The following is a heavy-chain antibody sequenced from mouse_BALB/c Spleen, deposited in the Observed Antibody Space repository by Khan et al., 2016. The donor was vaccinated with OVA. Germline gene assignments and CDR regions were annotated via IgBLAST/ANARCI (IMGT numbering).Heavy chain of an antibody. D-gene: IGHD2-3*01. V-gene: IGHV2-9*02. J-gene: IGHJ4*01. CDR1: GFSLTSYG. CDR3: ARFYDPYYAMDY. Sequence: VQLQESGPGLVAPSQSLSITCTVSGFSLTSYGVNWGRQPPGKGLEWLGVIWAGGSTNYNSALMSRRSIITDHPKRQVFLKLNSLQTDDTAMYYCARFYDPYYAMDYWGQGTSVTVSS. CDR2: IWAGGST.